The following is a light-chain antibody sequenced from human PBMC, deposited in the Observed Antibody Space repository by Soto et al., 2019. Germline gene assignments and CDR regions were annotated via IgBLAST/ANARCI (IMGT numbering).Light chain of an antibody. CDR1: QTISRW. J-gene: IGKJ1*01. Sequence: DIPMTQSPSTLSASVGDTVTITCRASQTISRWLACYQQKPGKAPRILIYTASTLKRGVPSRFSASGSGPEFTLIISRLHPDDFATYYCHEYNTYWTFGQGTKGEV. CDR3: HEYNTYWT. CDR2: TAS. V-gene: IGKV1-5*01.